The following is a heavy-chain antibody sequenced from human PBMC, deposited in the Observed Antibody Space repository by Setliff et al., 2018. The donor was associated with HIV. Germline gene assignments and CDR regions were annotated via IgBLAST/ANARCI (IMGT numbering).Heavy chain of an antibody. CDR3: ARGRHAGRGAYSGGFYYFDF. Sequence: ETLSLTCAVSDGSFSDYYWAWIRQARGKGLEWLGLIHHTGSATYNPSLQSRVAVSLNMPNTQFFLELTSVTAADTGLYYCARGRHAGRGAYSGGFYYFDFWGQGALVTVSS. V-gene: IGHV4-34*01. J-gene: IGHJ4*02. CDR1: DGSFSDYY. D-gene: IGHD3-16*01. CDR2: IHHTGSA.